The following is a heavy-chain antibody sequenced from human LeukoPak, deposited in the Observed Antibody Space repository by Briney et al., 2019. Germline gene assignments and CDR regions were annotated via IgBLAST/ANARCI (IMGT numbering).Heavy chain of an antibody. CDR2: ISGSGGST. J-gene: IGHJ4*02. CDR3: AIHDVAAVAGIFDY. V-gene: IGHV3-23*01. D-gene: IGHD6-19*01. Sequence: GGSLRLSCAASGFTFSSYAMSWVRQAPGKGLGWVSAISGSGGSTYYADSVKGRFTISRDNSKNTLYLQMNSLRAEDTAVYYCAIHDVAAVAGIFDYWGQGTLVTVSS. CDR1: GFTFSSYA.